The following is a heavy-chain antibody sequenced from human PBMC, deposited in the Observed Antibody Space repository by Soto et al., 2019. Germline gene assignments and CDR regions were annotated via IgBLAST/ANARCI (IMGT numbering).Heavy chain of an antibody. CDR1: GFTFSSYG. CDR2: IWYDGSNK. CDR3: AREAGTRARFDP. J-gene: IGHJ5*02. V-gene: IGHV3-33*01. D-gene: IGHD1-1*01. Sequence: QVQLVESGGGVVQPGRSLRLSCAASGFTFSSYGMHWVRQAPGKGLEWVAVIWYDGSNKYYADSVKGRFTISRDNSKNTLYLQMNSLRAEDTAVYYCAREAGTRARFDPWGQGTLVTVSS.